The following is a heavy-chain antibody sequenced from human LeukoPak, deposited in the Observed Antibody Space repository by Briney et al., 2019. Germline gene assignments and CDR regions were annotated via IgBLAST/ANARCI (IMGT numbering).Heavy chain of an antibody. CDR1: GFTFSSYS. Sequence: GGSLRLSCAASGFTFSSYSMNWVRQAPGKGLEWVSSISSSSSYIYYADSVKGRFTISRDNAKNSLYLQMNSLRAEDTAVYYCTADSRICSDTFCYSDFTYYYMDVWGKGTTVTTSS. J-gene: IGHJ6*03. CDR3: TADSRICSDTFCYSDFTYYYMDV. D-gene: IGHD2-2*01. CDR2: ISSSSSYI. V-gene: IGHV3-21*01.